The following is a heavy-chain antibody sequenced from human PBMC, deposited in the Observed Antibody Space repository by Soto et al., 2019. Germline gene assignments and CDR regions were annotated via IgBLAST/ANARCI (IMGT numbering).Heavy chain of an antibody. J-gene: IGHJ6*02. Sequence: QLVESGGGLVQPGGSLRLSCAASGFDFTGFSMHWVRQAPGKGLEWVSYISSTSTTIYYADSVKGRFTISRDSAENSLDLQMNSLRDEDTAVYYCTRDPLRVAVSHTDGIDVWGHGTMVTVSS. CDR1: GFDFTGFS. V-gene: IGHV3-48*02. CDR2: ISSTSTTI. D-gene: IGHD6-19*01. CDR3: TRDPLRVAVSHTDGIDV.